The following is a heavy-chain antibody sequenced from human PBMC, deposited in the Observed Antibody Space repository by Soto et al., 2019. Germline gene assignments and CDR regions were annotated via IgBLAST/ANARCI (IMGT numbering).Heavy chain of an antibody. CDR3: ARLVSLLQPIDS. V-gene: IGHV5-51*01. Sequence: GESLKISCQTSGYTFTNYWIGWVRQMPGGGLEWLGLIFPRDFDVRYSPSFEGQVAISADRSTATAFPQWRSLEASDSALYFCARLVSLLQPIDSWGQGTPVTVSS. CDR2: IFPRDFDV. CDR1: GYTFTNYW. D-gene: IGHD4-4*01. J-gene: IGHJ5*01.